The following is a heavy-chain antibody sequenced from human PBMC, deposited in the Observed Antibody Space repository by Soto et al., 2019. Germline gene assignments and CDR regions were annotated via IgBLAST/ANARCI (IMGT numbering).Heavy chain of an antibody. J-gene: IGHJ4*02. Sequence: GGSLRLSCTVSGFTLSTYSMNWVRQAPEKGLEWVSSISSTSDYIDYADSVKGRFTISRDNAKNSLYLQMNSLRAEDTAVYYCARDRSYYGSGSFYYFDLWGQGVLVTVSS. V-gene: IGHV3-21*01. CDR3: ARDRSYYGSGSFYYFDL. CDR1: GFTLSTYS. CDR2: ISSTSDYI. D-gene: IGHD3-10*01.